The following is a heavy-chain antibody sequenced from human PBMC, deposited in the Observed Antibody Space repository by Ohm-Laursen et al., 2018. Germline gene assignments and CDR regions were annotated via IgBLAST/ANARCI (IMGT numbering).Heavy chain of an antibody. CDR1: GFTFSTYN. J-gene: IGHJ4*02. CDR3: AGDPGDADTFDY. CDR2: ISSDGSNK. D-gene: IGHD2-21*01. V-gene: IGHV3-30*03. Sequence: SLRLSCSASGFTFSTYNMHWVRQAPGKGLEWVTLISSDGSNKYYADSVKGRFTISRDNSKNTLNLQMNSLRTEDTAVYYCAGDPGDADTFDYWGQGTLVTVSS.